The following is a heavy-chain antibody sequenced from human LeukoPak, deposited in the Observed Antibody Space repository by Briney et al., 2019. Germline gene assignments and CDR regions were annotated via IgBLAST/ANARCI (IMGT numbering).Heavy chain of an antibody. CDR1: GSRFTSYW. D-gene: IGHD1-26*01. Sequence: GEPLKISCQGSGSRFTSYWIGWARQMHGKGLEWMGIIYPGDSDTRYSPSFQGQVAISAEKSISTAYWKWSSLKASDTAMNYSATSNEELRTDWGQGNLVTVSS. V-gene: IGHV5-51*01. CDR2: IYPGDSDT. CDR3: ATSNEELRTD. J-gene: IGHJ4*02.